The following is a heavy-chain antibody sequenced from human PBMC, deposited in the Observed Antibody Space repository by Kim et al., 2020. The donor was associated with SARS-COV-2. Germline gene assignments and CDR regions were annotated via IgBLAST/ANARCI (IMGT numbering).Heavy chain of an antibody. CDR2: ISGDGDST. V-gene: IGHV3-23*01. CDR1: GFTFTNYA. CDR3: AKSGDISLKIVVIAHLDH. J-gene: IGHJ4*02. D-gene: IGHD3-22*01. Sequence: GGSLRLSCAASGFTFTNYAMSWVRQAPGKGLEWVSSISGDGDSTFYADSVKGRFTMSRDNSKNTLYLQMNRLRAEDTAVYYCAKSGDISLKIVVIAHLDHWGQGTLVTVSS.